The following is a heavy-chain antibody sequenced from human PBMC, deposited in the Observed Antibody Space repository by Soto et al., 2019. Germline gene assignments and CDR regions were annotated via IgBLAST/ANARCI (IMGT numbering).Heavy chain of an antibody. J-gene: IGHJ6*02. Sequence: GGSLRLSCAASGFPFTNSEMSWVRQAPGKGLEWLAYISSSTYAIYYADSVRGRFTISRDNAQNSVFLQMNGLRDDDTAVYYCANQKIRFSVPGTLYGLASGAKGPRSPSP. CDR3: ANQKIRFSVPGTLYGLAS. D-gene: IGHD6-19*01. CDR2: ISSSTYAI. CDR1: GFPFTNSE. V-gene: IGHV3-48*03.